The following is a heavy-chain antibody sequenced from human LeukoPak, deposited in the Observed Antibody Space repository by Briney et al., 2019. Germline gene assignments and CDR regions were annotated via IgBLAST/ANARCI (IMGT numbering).Heavy chain of an antibody. J-gene: IGHJ4*02. CDR3: AVITMVRGVMLHY. D-gene: IGHD3-10*01. V-gene: IGHV1-2*06. Sequence: VASVKLSCKASGYTFTGYYMHWVRQAPGQGLEWMGRINPNSGGRNYAQKFQGRVTMTRDTSISTAYMELSRLRSDDTAVYYCAVITMVRGVMLHYWGQGTLVTVSS. CDR1: GYTFTGYY. CDR2: INPNSGGR.